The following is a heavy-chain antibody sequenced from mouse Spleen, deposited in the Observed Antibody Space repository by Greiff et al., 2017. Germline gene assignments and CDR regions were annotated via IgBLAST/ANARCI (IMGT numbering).Heavy chain of an antibody. V-gene: IGHV5-12*02. CDR3: ASPYPTGGSWFAY. CDR2: ISNGGGST. J-gene: IGHJ3*01. D-gene: IGHD2-10*01. CDR1: GFTFSDYY. Sequence: EVKLMESGGGLVQPGGSLKLSCATSGFTFSDYYMYWVRQTPEKRLEWVAYISNGGGSTYYPDTVKGRFTISRDNAKNTLYLQMSRLKSEDTAMYYCASPYPTGGSWFAYWGQGTLVTVSA.